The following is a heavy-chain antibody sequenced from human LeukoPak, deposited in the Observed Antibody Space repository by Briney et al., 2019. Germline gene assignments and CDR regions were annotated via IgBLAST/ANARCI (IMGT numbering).Heavy chain of an antibody. D-gene: IGHD3-10*01. CDR1: GYTFTSYS. J-gene: IGHJ4*02. CDR3: ARVWGSGSYYDY. CDR2: INPSGGGT. V-gene: IGHV1-46*01. Sequence: ASVKVSCKASGYTFTSYSMHWVRQAPGQGHEWMGIINPSGGGTSYAQKFQGRVTMTRDTSTSTVYMELSSLRSEDTAVYYCARVWGSGSYYDYWGQGTLVTVSS.